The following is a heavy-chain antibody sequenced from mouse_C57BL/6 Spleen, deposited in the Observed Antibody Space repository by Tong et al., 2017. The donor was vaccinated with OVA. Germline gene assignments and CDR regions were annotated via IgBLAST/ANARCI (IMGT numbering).Heavy chain of an antibody. CDR3: ARSYYDYYPYYFAY. V-gene: IGHV5-17*01. Sequence: EGKLQESGGSLVKPGGSLKLSCAASGFTFSDYGMHWVRQAPEKGLEWVAYISSGSSTIYYADTVKGRFNISRDNAKNTLFLQMTSLRSEDTAMYYCARSYYDYYPYYFAYWGQCTTLTVSS. J-gene: IGHJ2*01. D-gene: IGHD2-4*01. CDR1: GFTFSDYG. CDR2: ISSGSSTI.